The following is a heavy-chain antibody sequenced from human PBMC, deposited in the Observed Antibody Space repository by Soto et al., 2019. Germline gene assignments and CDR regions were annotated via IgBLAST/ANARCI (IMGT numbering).Heavy chain of an antibody. CDR1: GFTFSGFA. J-gene: IGHJ4*02. D-gene: IGHD5-12*01. V-gene: IGHV3-23*01. Sequence: EVQLLESGGGLVQPGGSLRLSCAASGFTFSGFAMNWVRQPPGKGLEWVSSVDYTGSYTFYAASVKGRFTISRDNSKNLVYLELNSLRAEHTAVYYCAKRSGGFSEFGYWGQGTLVIVSS. CDR3: AKRSGGFSEFGY. CDR2: VDYTGSYT.